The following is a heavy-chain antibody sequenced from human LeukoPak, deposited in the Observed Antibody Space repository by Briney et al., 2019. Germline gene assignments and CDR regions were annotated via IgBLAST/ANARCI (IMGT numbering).Heavy chain of an antibody. CDR3: ARDRRYYDTTGSPLGWFDP. J-gene: IGHJ5*02. D-gene: IGHD3-22*01. CDR2: IYYSGTT. CDR1: GGSISSSY. Sequence: PSETLSLTCAVSGGSISSSYWSWIRQPPGKGLEWIGCIYYSGTTNYNPSLKSRVTISVDTSKNQFSLKLSSVTAADTAVYYCARDRRYYDTTGSPLGWFDPWGQGTLVTVSS. V-gene: IGHV4-59*01.